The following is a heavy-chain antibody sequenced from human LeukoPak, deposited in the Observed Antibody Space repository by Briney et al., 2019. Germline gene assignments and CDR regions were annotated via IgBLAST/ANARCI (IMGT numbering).Heavy chain of an antibody. CDR1: GFTSSSYW. J-gene: IGHJ5*02. D-gene: IGHD2-21*01. V-gene: IGHV3-7*03. Sequence: AGGSLRLSCAASGFTSSSYWMTWVRQAPEKGLEWVANIKQDGNEKYYVDSVKGRFTISRDNAKNSLYLQMNSLRAEDTAVYYCAKPIVVASNWFDPWGQGTLVTVSS. CDR2: IKQDGNEK. CDR3: AKPIVVASNWFDP.